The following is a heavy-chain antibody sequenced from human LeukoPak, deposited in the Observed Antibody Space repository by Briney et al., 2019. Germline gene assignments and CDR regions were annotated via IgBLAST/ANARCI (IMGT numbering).Heavy chain of an antibody. V-gene: IGHV3-23*01. CDR3: AKEWRYSSSWYQYYFDS. D-gene: IGHD6-13*01. Sequence: GGSLRLSCAASGFTVSSNYMSWVRQAPGKGLEWVSALSGSGDRSYYADSVKGRFSISRDNSKNTLYLQMNSLRAEDTAVYYCAKEWRYSSSWYQYYFDSWGQGTLVTVPS. CDR1: GFTVSSNY. CDR2: LSGSGDRS. J-gene: IGHJ4*02.